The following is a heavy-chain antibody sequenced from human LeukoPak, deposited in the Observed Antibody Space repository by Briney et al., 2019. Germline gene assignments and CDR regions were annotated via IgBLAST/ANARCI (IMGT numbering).Heavy chain of an antibody. D-gene: IGHD5-12*01. CDR3: ARGQWLPDY. CDR2: ISSSSSYT. CDR1: GLTVTNAW. Sequence: GGSLRLSCAASGLTVTNAWMNWVRQAPGKGLEWVSYISSSSSYTNYADSVKGRFTISRDNTKNSLYLQMNSLRAEDTAVYYCARGQWLPDYWGQGTLVTVSS. J-gene: IGHJ4*02. V-gene: IGHV3-11*06.